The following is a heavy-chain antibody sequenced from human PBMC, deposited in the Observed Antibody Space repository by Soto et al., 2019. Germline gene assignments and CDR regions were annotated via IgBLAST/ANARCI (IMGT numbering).Heavy chain of an antibody. J-gene: IGHJ5*02. V-gene: IGHV4-59*01. D-gene: IGHD2-2*01. CDR2: IYYSGST. CDR3: ASSVVQAAPPGRWLGKWFDP. Sequence: SETLSLTCTVSGGSISSYYWSWIRQPPGKGLEWIGYIYYSGSTNYNPSLKSRVTISVDTSKNQFSLKLSSVTAADTAVYYCASSVVQAAPPGRWLGKWFDPWGQGNMVTVYS. CDR1: GGSISSYY.